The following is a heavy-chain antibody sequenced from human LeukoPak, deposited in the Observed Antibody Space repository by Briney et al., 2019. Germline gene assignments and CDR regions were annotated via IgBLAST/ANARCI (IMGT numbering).Heavy chain of an antibody. D-gene: IGHD4-23*01. V-gene: IGHV3-33*01. J-gene: IGHJ4*02. Sequence: PGGSLRLSCAASGFTFSSYGMHWVRQAPGKGLEWVALIWYDGSNKYYTDSVKGRLTISRDNSKNTLYLQMNSLRADDTAVYYCAILPGYGGNSVCWGQGTLVTVSA. CDR1: GFTFSSYG. CDR3: AILPGYGGNSVC. CDR2: IWYDGSNK.